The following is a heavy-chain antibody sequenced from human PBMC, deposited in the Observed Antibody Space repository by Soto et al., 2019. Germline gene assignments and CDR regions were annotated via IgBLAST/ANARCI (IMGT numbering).Heavy chain of an antibody. J-gene: IGHJ6*04. CDR3: AKVGVRQQLVSKELLYYYGMDV. CDR1: GFTFSSYA. V-gene: IGHV3-23*01. CDR2: ISGSGGST. Sequence: HPGGSLRLSCAASGFTFSSYAMSWARQAPGKGLEWVSAISGSGGSTYYADSVKGRFTISRDNSKNTLYLQMNSLRAEDTAVYYCAKVGVRQQLVSKELLYYYGMDVWGKGTTVTVSS. D-gene: IGHD6-13*01.